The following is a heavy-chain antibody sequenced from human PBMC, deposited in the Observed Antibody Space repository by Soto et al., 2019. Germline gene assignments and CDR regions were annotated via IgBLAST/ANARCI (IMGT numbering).Heavy chain of an antibody. Sequence: QVQLVQSGAEEKKPGASVKVSCKASGYTFTSYAMHWVRQAPGQRLEWMGWINAGNGNTKYSQKSQGRVTITRDTSASTRYMELSSLRSEDTAVYYCARSIGWYVWFDPWGQGTLVTVSS. V-gene: IGHV1-3*05. CDR3: ARSIGWYVWFDP. CDR1: GYTFTSYA. D-gene: IGHD6-13*01. J-gene: IGHJ5*02. CDR2: INAGNGNT.